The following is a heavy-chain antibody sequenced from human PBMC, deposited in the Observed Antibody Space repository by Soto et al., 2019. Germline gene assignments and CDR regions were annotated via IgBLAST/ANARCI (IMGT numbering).Heavy chain of an antibody. Sequence: QVHLVQSGAEVKKPGSSVKVSCKASGDTFTDHTVTWVRQAPGQGLEWMGRSVPTLGMANYAQTFQGRVTITADTSMTTAYLELTGLTYDDSAVYYCASGDCSGGRCYSDFDFWGQGTLVTVSS. V-gene: IGHV1-69*02. D-gene: IGHD2-15*01. J-gene: IGHJ4*02. CDR1: GDTFTDHT. CDR2: SVPTLGMA. CDR3: ASGDCSGGRCYSDFDF.